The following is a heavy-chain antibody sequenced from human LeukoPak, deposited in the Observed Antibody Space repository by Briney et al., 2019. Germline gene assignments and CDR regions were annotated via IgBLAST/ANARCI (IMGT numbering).Heavy chain of an antibody. V-gene: IGHV3-30*14. D-gene: IGHD6-19*01. CDR2: ISYDGSNK. Sequence: GGSLRLSCAASGFTFSSYAMHWVRQAPGKGLEWVAVISYDGSNKYYADSVKGRFTISRDNSKNTLYLQMNSLRAEDTAVYYCASYSSLDYWGQGALVTVSS. CDR3: ASYSSLDY. CDR1: GFTFSSYA. J-gene: IGHJ4*02.